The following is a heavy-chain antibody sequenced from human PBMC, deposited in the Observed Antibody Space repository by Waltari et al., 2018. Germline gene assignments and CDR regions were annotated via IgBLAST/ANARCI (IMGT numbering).Heavy chain of an antibody. D-gene: IGHD1-26*01. J-gene: IGHJ4*02. Sequence: EVQLVESGGGLVQPGGSLRPSCSASGCLFGSHWMSWVRQAPGKGLEWVANIKQDGTAEYYVDSVRGRFTISRDNAKNSLFLQMNSLRAEDTAVYYCARAGVGAISFSDYWGQGTLVSVSS. CDR1: GCLFGSHW. CDR2: IKQDGTAE. CDR3: ARAGVGAISFSDY. V-gene: IGHV3-7*01.